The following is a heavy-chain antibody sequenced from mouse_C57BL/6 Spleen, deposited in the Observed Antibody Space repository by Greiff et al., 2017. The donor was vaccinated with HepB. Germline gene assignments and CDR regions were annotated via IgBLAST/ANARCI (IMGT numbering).Heavy chain of an antibody. CDR3: ARPYYYGSSAFAY. D-gene: IGHD1-1*01. Sequence: VQLQQSGPELVKPGASVKIPCKASGYTFTDYNMAWVKQSHGKSLEWIGDINPNNGGTNYNQKFKGKATLTVDKSSSTAYMELRNLTSEDTAVYYCARPYYYGSSAFAYWGQGTLVTVSA. V-gene: IGHV1-18*01. J-gene: IGHJ3*01. CDR1: GYTFTDYN. CDR2: INPNNGGT.